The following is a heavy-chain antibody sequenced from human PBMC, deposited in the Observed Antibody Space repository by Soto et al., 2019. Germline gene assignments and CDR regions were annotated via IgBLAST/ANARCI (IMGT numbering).Heavy chain of an antibody. V-gene: IGHV3-23*01. CDR3: AKVHYDSSAYPINYYYYYGMDV. D-gene: IGHD3-22*01. CDR1: GFTFSSYV. J-gene: IGHJ6*02. CDR2: ITSSGGST. Sequence: EVQLLESGGGLVQPGGSLRLSCAAAGFTFSSYVMTWVRQAPGKGLECVSSITSSGGSTYYADSVKGRFTISRDNFKNTMHLQMHSLRAEDTAVYYCAKVHYDSSAYPINYYYYYGMDVWGQGTTVTVSS.